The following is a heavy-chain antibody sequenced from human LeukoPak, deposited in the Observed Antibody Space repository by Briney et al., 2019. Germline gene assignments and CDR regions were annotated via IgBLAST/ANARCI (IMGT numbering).Heavy chain of an antibody. Sequence: GGSLRLSCEASGFTLSNHWMTWVRQVPGRGPEWVANVNRDGSETYYLDSVKGRFTISNDNGKNTLYLQMNSLRAEDTALYHCARNNGMDVWGQGTTVIVSS. CDR3: ARNNGMDV. CDR1: GFTLSNHW. J-gene: IGHJ6*02. CDR2: VNRDGSET. V-gene: IGHV3-7*03.